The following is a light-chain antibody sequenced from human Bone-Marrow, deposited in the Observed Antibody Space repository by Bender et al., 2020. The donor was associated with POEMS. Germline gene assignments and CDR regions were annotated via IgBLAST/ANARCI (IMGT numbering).Light chain of an antibody. J-gene: IGLJ3*02. Sequence: QSVLTQPPSASGTPGQRVTISCSGSSSKFGSYPVNWYQQLPGAAPKLVIFNNSQRPSGVPDRFSGSNSGTSASLASSGLLCKDEGEFDCATWEDSQNGWVYGGGSRLTVL. CDR2: NNS. CDR3: ATWEDSQNGWV. CDR1: SSKFGSYP. V-gene: IGLV1-44*01.